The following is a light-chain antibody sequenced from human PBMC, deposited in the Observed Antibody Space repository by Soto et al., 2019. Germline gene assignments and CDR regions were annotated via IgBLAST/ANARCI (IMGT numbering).Light chain of an antibody. J-gene: IGKJ1*01. V-gene: IGKV1-5*03. CDR3: QQYNSYWT. Sequence: DIKMTHSHSTLSAPLLHRIPIXSRASQSISRWLAWYQQKPGKAPKLLIYKASSLESGVPSRFSGSGSGTEFTLTISSLQPDDFATYYCQQYNSYWTFGQGTKV. CDR1: QSISRW. CDR2: KAS.